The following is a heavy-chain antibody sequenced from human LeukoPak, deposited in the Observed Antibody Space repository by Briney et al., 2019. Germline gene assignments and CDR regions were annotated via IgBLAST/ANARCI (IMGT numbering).Heavy chain of an antibody. J-gene: IGHJ4*02. CDR2: IIPILGIA. D-gene: IGHD2-15*01. CDR3: ARDRGMEDPYCSGGSCFLQYFDY. Sequence: EASVKVSCKASGYTFTSLDINWVRQATGQGLEWMGRIIPILGIANYAQKFQGRVTITADKSTSTAYMELSSLRSEDTAVYYCARDRGMEDPYCSGGSCFLQYFDYWGQGTLVTVSS. CDR1: GYTFTSLD. V-gene: IGHV1-69*04.